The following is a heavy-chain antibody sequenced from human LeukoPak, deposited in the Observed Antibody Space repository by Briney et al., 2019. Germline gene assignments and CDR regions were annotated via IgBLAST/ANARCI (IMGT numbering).Heavy chain of an antibody. CDR3: ARGVLRYFDWLSEFDP. Sequence: SQTLSLTCTVSGDSISSGDYYWSWIRQPAGKGLEWIGRIYTSGSTNYNPSLKSRVTMSVDTSKNQFSLKLSSVTAADTAVYYCARGVLRYFDWLSEFDPWGQGTLVTVSS. CDR1: GDSISSGDYY. V-gene: IGHV4-61*02. CDR2: IYTSGST. D-gene: IGHD3-9*01. J-gene: IGHJ5*02.